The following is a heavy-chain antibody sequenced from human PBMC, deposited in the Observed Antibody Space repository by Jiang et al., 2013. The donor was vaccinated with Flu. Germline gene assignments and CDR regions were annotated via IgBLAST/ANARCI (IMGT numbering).Heavy chain of an antibody. V-gene: IGHV5-51*01. J-gene: IGHJ4*02. CDR2: VNPGDSDT. CDR3: ATQRGGGIIDQ. D-gene: IGHD3-16*01. CDR1: GYDFTSYW. Sequence: GYDFTSYWIGWVRQMPGKGLEWMGIVNPGDSDTRYSPSFQGQVTISADKSITTAYLQWSSLKASDTAMYYCATQRGGGIIDQWGQGTPVTVSS.